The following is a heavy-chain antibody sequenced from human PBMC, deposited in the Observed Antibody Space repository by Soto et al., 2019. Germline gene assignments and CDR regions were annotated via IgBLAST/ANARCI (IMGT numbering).Heavy chain of an antibody. V-gene: IGHV5-51*01. CDR2: IYPGDSDT. CDR3: ARQKGYDSSGYYRYRNYYYYGMDV. Sequence: GESLKISCKGSGYSFTSYWIGWVRQMPGKGLEWMGIIYPGDSDTRYSPSFQGQPTISADTSTSTASPQWSSLKASDTAMYYCARQKGYDSSGYYRYRNYYYYGMDVWGQGTTVTVSS. J-gene: IGHJ6*02. D-gene: IGHD3-22*01. CDR1: GYSFTSYW.